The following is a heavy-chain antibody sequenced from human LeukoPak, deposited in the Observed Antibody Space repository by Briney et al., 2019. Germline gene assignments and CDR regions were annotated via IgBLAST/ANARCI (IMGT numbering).Heavy chain of an antibody. CDR1: GFTFDDYA. CDR3: AKGVAAAGLYFDY. Sequence: GGSLRLSCAASGFTFDDYAMHWVRQAPGKGLEWVSGISWNSGSIGYADSVKGRFTISRDNAKNSLYLQMNSLRAEDMALYYCAKGVAAAGLYFDYWGQGTLVTVSS. D-gene: IGHD6-13*01. V-gene: IGHV3-9*03. J-gene: IGHJ4*02. CDR2: ISWNSGSI.